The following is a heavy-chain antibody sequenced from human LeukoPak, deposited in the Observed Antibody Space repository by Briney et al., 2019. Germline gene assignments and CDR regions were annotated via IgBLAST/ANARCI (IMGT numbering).Heavy chain of an antibody. J-gene: IGHJ4*02. D-gene: IGHD2-2*01. CDR1: GFTFSSYG. CDR2: ISGSGGST. V-gene: IGHV3-21*01. Sequence: PGGSLRLSCAASGFTFSSYGMHWVRQAPGKGLEWVSAISGSGGSTYYADSVKGRFTISRDNAKNSLYLQMNSLRAEDTAVYYCARPRGCGSSRCNNFDYWGQGTLVTVSS. CDR3: ARPRGCGSSRCNNFDY.